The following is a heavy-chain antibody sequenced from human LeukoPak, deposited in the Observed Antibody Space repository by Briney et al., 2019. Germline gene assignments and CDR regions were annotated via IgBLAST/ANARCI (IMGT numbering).Heavy chain of an antibody. J-gene: IGHJ4*02. CDR1: GGSISSYY. D-gene: IGHD6-13*01. CDR2: IYYSGST. CDR3: ARQRTVAAAAI. Sequence: SETLSLTCTVSGGSISSYYWSWIRQPPGKGLEWIGYIYYSGSTNYNLSLKSRVTISVDTSKNQFSLRLSSVTAADTAVYYCARQRTVAAAAIWGQGTLVTVSS. V-gene: IGHV4-59*08.